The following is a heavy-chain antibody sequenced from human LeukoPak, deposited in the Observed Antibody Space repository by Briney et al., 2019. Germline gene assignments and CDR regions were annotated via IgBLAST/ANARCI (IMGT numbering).Heavy chain of an antibody. J-gene: IGHJ6*03. V-gene: IGHV1-2*02. Sequence: GASVKVSCKASGYTFTGYYMHWVRQAPGQGLEWMGWINPHSGDTNYAQKFQGRVTVTRDTSITTAYMELSGLTSDDTAVYYCARTAFQFGEYFYYMDVWGKGTTVTVSS. CDR2: INPHSGDT. D-gene: IGHD3-10*01. CDR1: GYTFTGYY. CDR3: ARTAFQFGEYFYYMDV.